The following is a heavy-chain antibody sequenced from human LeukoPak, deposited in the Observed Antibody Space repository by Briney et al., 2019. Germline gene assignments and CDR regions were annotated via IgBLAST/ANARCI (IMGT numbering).Heavy chain of an antibody. Sequence: ASVKVSCKASGYTFTSYDINWVRQATGQGLEWMGWMNPNSRNTGYAQKFQGRVTMTRNTSISTAYMELSSLRSEDTAVYYCARDGAVAGGFVVVNWFDPWGQGTLVTVSS. J-gene: IGHJ5*02. CDR1: GYTFTSYD. CDR2: MNPNSRNT. D-gene: IGHD6-19*01. CDR3: ARDGAVAGGFVVVNWFDP. V-gene: IGHV1-8*01.